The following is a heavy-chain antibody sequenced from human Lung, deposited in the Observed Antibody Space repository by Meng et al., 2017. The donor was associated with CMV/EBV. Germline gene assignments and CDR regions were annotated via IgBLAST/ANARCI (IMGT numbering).Heavy chain of an antibody. CDR3: AREVVGSGSALDF. CDR1: TDSFNDINFY. Sequence: SXTXSLXCTVSTDSFNDINFYWGWIRQPPGKGLEWIGNIYFTGNTYYNPSLKSLVTLTVDTSKKQFSLKLKSVTAADTAVYYCAREVVGSGSALDFGSQGELVTVSS. V-gene: IGHV4-39*07. J-gene: IGHJ4*02. CDR2: IYFTGNT. D-gene: IGHD3-10*01.